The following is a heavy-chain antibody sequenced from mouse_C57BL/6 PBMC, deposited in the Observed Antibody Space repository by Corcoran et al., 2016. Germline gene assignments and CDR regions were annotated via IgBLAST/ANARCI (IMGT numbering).Heavy chain of an antibody. V-gene: IGHV3-6*01. J-gene: IGHJ1*03. CDR2: ISYDGSN. Sequence: DVQLQESGPGLVKPSQSLSLTCSVTGYSITSGYYWNWIRQFPGNKLEWMGYISYDGSNNYNPSLKNRISITRDTSKNQFFLKLNSVTTEDTATYYCANDYYYGSSYGYFDVWGTGTTVTVSS. CDR3: ANDYYYGSSYGYFDV. D-gene: IGHD1-1*01. CDR1: GYSITSGYY.